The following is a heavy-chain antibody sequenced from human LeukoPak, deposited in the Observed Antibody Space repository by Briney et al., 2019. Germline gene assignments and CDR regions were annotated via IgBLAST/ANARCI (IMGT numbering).Heavy chain of an antibody. CDR3: ARGHFGMDV. CDR2: INQDGGEK. J-gene: IGHJ6*02. V-gene: IGHV3-7*04. Sequence: GGSLRLSCAASGFTFSSSWMSWVRQAPGKGLEWVANINQDGGEKNYVDSVKGRSTISRDNAENSLYLQMNSLRAEDTAVYYCARGHFGMDVWGQGSTVTVSS. CDR1: GFTFSSSW.